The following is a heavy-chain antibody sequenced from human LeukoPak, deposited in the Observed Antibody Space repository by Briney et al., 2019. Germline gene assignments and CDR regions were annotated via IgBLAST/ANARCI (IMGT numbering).Heavy chain of an antibody. D-gene: IGHD4-17*01. V-gene: IGHV1-69*04. J-gene: IGHJ3*02. CDR2: IIPILGIA. Sequence: GASVKVSCKASGGTFSSYAISWVRQAPGQGLEWMGRIIPILGIANYAQKFQGRVTITADKSTSTAYMELSSLRAEDTAVYYCAKSTVTTLPHLAFDIWGQGTMVTVSS. CDR3: AKSTVTTLPHLAFDI. CDR1: GGTFSSYA.